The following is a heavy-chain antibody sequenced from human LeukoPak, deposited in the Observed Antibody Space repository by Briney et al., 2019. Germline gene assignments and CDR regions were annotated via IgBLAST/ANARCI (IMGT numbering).Heavy chain of an antibody. CDR1: GFTFSSYT. D-gene: IGHD3-10*01. J-gene: IGHJ2*01. V-gene: IGHV3-48*02. CDR2: ISSRTGNI. Sequence: GGSLRLSCAASGFTFSSYTLNWVRQAPGKGLEWISYISSRTGNIYYADSVKGRFSSSRDNAKNSLFLQMNNLRDEDTAVYYCAKVASMVRGDILNNLWGRGTLVTVSS. CDR3: AKVASMVRGDILNNL.